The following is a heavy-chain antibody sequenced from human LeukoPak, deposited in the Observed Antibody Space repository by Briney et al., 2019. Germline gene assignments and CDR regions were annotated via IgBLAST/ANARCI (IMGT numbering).Heavy chain of an antibody. CDR3: ARGRRITMIVVALDY. CDR1: GYTFTSYY. J-gene: IGHJ4*02. V-gene: IGHV1-46*01. D-gene: IGHD3-22*01. CDR2: INPSGGST. Sequence: ASVKVSCKASGYTFTSYYMHWVRQAPGQGLEWMGIINPSGGSTSYAQKFQGRVTMTRDTSTSTVYMELSSLRSEDTAEYYCARGRRITMIVVALDYWGQGTLVTVSS.